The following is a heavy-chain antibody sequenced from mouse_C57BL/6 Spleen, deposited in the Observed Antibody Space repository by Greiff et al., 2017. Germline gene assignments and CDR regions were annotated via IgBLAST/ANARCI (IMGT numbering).Heavy chain of an antibody. V-gene: IGHV14-4*01. J-gene: IGHJ1*03. D-gene: IGHD1-1*01. CDR2: IDPENGDT. CDR1: GFNIKDDY. Sequence: VQLQQSGAELVRPGASVKLSCTASGFNIKDDYMHWVKQRPEQGLEWIGWIDPENGDTEYASKFQGKATITADTSSNTAYLQLSSLTSEDTAVYYCTRVITTVVNVWGTGTTVTVSS. CDR3: TRVITTVVNV.